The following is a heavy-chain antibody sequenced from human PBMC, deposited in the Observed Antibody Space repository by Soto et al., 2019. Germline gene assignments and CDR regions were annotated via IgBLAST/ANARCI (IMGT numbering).Heavy chain of an antibody. Sequence: QVQLQESGPGLVKPSGTLSLTCAVSGGSISSSNWWSWVRQPPGKGLEWIGEIYHSGSTNYNPSPKSRVTISLTQSQNQVSLKLSSVTAADTALYYCAGDAQGVRGWDTSPSGGQGSLVTVSS. D-gene: IGHD6-19*01. V-gene: IGHV4-4*02. CDR2: IYHSGST. J-gene: IGHJ4*02. CDR1: GGSISSSNW. CDR3: AGDAQGVRGWDTSPS.